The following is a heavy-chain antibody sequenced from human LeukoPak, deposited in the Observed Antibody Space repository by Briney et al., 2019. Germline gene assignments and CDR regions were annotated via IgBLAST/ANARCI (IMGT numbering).Heavy chain of an antibody. CDR2: IFSSGGT. D-gene: IGHD3-22*01. CDR1: GGSISSFY. CDR3: ARVGGGYYDSSGYYLI. Sequence: PSETLSLTCTVSGGSISSFYWSWIRQPPGKGLEWIGYIFSSGGTNYNPSLKSRVTISVDTSKNQFSLKLSSVTAADTAVYYCARVGGGYYDSSGYYLIWGQGTMVTVSS. J-gene: IGHJ3*02. V-gene: IGHV4-59*01.